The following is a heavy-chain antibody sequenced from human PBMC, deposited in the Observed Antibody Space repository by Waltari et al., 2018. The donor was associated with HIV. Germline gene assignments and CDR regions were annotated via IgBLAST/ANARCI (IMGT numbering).Heavy chain of an antibody. J-gene: IGHJ6*02. CDR2: IWYDGSQK. Sequence: QVQLVESGGGVAQPGMSLRLSCVASGLSFSSLPLHWVGQAPGKGLEWVALIWYDGSQKYYADSVKGRFTISRDNSQNTLYLQVDSLRVEDTATYYCSRAGTAAGKSNYYYGTDVWGQGPRSPSP. V-gene: IGHV3-33*01. CDR1: GLSFSSLP. CDR3: SRAGTAAGKSNYYYGTDV. D-gene: IGHD6-13*01.